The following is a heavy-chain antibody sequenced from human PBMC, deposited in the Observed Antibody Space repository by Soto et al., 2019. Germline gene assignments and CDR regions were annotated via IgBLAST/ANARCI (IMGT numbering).Heavy chain of an antibody. J-gene: IGHJ4*02. D-gene: IGHD6-13*01. CDR1: GITFIADA. CDR2: ISGSGATT. CDR3: AKSFSSNWYDYFDY. Sequence: EVRLLESGGGLVEPGGSLRLSCAASGITFIADAMSWVRQAPGKGLEWVSAISGSGATTYYADSVKGRFTISRDKSKNTLYLQMNSLRAEDTALYYCAKSFSSNWYDYFDYWGQGSLVTVSS. V-gene: IGHV3-23*01.